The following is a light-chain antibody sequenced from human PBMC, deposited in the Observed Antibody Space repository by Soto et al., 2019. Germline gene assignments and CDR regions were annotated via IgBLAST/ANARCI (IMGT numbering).Light chain of an antibody. CDR2: DVS. Sequence: QSALTQPASVSGSPGQSITISCTGTSRDVGGYNYVSWYQQHTGKAPKLMIYDVSNRPSGVSNRFSGAKSGNTASLTISGLQAEDDADYYCSSYTSSSTLVFGGGTKLTVL. V-gene: IGLV2-14*01. CDR3: SSYTSSSTLV. CDR1: SRDVGGYNY. J-gene: IGLJ2*01.